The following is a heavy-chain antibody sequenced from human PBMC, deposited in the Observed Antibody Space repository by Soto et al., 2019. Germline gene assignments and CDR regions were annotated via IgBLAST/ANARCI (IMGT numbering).Heavy chain of an antibody. CDR1: GFTFSSFA. V-gene: IGHV3-23*01. CDR2: ISNSGGRV. Sequence: EVQLLESGGGLVQPGGSLRLSCAASGFTFSSFAMSWVRQAPGKGLEWVSGISNSGGRVNYADSVKGRFTISRDNSKHTLALEMNSLRAEDTALYYCAKVKWTYGSVSDIWGQGTMVTVSS. CDR3: AKVKWTYGSVSDI. D-gene: IGHD4-17*01. J-gene: IGHJ3*02.